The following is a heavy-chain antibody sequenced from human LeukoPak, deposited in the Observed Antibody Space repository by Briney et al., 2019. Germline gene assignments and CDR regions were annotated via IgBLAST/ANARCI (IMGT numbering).Heavy chain of an antibody. J-gene: IGHJ4*02. CDR2: ISSSSSYI. V-gene: IGHV3-21*01. D-gene: IGHD6-13*01. CDR3: AKSFSDIAAAPYGH. Sequence: PGGSLRLSCAASGFTFSSYSMNWVRQAPGKGLEWVSSISSSSSYIYYADSVKGRFTISRDNAKNSLYLQMNSLRAEDTAVYYCAKSFSDIAAAPYGHWGQGTLVTVSS. CDR1: GFTFSSYS.